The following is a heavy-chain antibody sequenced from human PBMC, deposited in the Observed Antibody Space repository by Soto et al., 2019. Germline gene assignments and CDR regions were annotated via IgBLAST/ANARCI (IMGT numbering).Heavy chain of an antibody. V-gene: IGHV3-23*01. Sequence: GGSLRLSCAASGFTFSIYAMNWVRQAPGKGLEWVSTISGGGGSAYFVDPVKGRFTISRDNSKNTLYLQMNSLRAEDTAVYYFFNESGHSEVFSFFDYWGYGTL. CDR1: GFTFSIYA. J-gene: IGHJ4*01. CDR2: ISGGGGSA. D-gene: IGHD2-8*01. CDR3: FNESGHSEVFSFFDY.